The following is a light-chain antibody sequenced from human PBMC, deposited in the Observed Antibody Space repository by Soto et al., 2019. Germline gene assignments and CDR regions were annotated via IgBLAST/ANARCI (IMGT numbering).Light chain of an antibody. V-gene: IGLV2-14*01. J-gene: IGLJ2*01. CDR3: QSYDNSLTVVV. Sequence: QSALTQPASVSGSPGQSITISCTGSNNDIGGYNSVSWYQQHPDKAPKLLIFGVTNRPSGVSERFSGSKSGTSASLAITGLQAEDEADYYCQSYDNSLTVVVFGGGTKLTVL. CDR1: NNDIGGYNS. CDR2: GVT.